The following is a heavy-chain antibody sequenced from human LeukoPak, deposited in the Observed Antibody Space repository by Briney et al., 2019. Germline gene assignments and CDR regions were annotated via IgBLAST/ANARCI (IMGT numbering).Heavy chain of an antibody. CDR1: GFTFDNYG. D-gene: IGHD2-2*01. J-gene: IGHJ4*02. Sequence: GGSLRLSCAASGFTFDNYGMHWVRPAPGQGLEWVAFIRSDGGIKYYADSVKGRFTISRDNSKNTLYLQVNSLRAEDTAVYFCAKDVPAAYFDYWGQGTLVSVSS. CDR3: AKDVPAAYFDY. V-gene: IGHV3-30*02. CDR2: IRSDGGIK.